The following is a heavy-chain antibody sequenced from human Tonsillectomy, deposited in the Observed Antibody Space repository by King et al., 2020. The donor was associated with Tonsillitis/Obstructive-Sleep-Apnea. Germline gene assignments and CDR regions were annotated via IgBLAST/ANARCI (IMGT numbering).Heavy chain of an antibody. D-gene: IGHD5-18*01. V-gene: IGHV2-26*01. CDR3: VRIWEDTAMVIDY. CDR2: IFSNDEK. Sequence: TLKESGPVLVKPTETLTPTCTVSGFSLSNARMGVSWIRQPPGKALEWLAHIFSNDEKSHSTSLKSRLTISKDTSKSQVVLTMTYMDPVDTATYYCVRIWEDTAMVIDYWGQGTLVTVSS. CDR1: GFSLSNARMG. J-gene: IGHJ4*02.